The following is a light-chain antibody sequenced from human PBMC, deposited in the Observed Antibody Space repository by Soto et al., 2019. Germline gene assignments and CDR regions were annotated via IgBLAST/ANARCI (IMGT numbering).Light chain of an antibody. CDR1: QSVNSC. CDR3: QQRSDWPPIT. J-gene: IGKJ5*01. V-gene: IGKV3-11*01. Sequence: EIVLTETPDTLSLSPGDRATLSCRASQSVNSCLAWYQQKPGLAARLLIYDGSNRATGIPARFSGSGSGTDFTLTISSLEPEDFAVYYCQQRSDWPPITFGQGTRLEIK. CDR2: DGS.